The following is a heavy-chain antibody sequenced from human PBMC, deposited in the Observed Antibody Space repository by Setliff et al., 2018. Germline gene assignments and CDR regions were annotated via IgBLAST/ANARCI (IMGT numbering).Heavy chain of an antibody. CDR3: GRAGVAAADRKGLLDY. Sequence: ASVKVSCKAAGYTLSRHYMHWVRQAPGQGLEWMGIINPGGGSASIVEKFQGRVTMTSDTSTSTVYLDLSGLTSEDTAVYYCGRAGVAAADRKGLLDYWGQGTLGTVSS. D-gene: IGHD6-13*01. CDR1: GYTLSRHY. CDR2: INPGGGSA. V-gene: IGHV1-46*01. J-gene: IGHJ4*02.